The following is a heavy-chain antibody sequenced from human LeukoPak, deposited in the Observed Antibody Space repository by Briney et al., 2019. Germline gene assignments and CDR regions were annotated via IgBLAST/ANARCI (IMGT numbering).Heavy chain of an antibody. CDR1: GGTFSSYA. CDR2: IIPIFGTA. D-gene: IGHD6-19*01. J-gene: IGHJ4*02. V-gene: IGHV1-69*06. CDR3: ATDPIGIAVAVRDY. Sequence: SVKVSCKASGGTFSSYAISWVRRAPGRGLEWMGGIIPIFGTANYAQKFQGRVTMTGDTSTDTAYMELSSLRSEDTAVYYCATDPIGIAVAVRDYWGQGTLVTVSS.